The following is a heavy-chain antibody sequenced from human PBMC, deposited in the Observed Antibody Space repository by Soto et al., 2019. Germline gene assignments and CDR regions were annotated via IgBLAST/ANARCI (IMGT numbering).Heavy chain of an antibody. CDR2: ISYSGST. V-gene: IGHV4-31*03. Sequence: QVQLQESGPGLVKPSQTLSLTCTVSGGSVSSGGYYWSWIRQHPGKGLEWIGYISYSGSTYYNPSLQSRLTISLDTSKNHFSLKLSSVTAADTAVYYCAREFPYCPSTSRYAEYWGPGTLVTVSS. CDR1: GGSVSSGGYY. D-gene: IGHD2-2*01. CDR3: AREFPYCPSTSRYAEY. J-gene: IGHJ4*02.